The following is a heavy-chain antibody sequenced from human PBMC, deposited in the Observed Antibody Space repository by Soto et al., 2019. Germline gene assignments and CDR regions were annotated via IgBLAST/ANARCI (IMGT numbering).Heavy chain of an antibody. CDR1: GGSISSYY. D-gene: IGHD6-19*01. CDR3: ARDLMIAVAGTNDY. CDR2: IYYSGST. V-gene: IGHV4-59*01. Sequence: SETLSLTCTVSGGSISSYYWSWIRQPPGKGLEWIGYIYYSGSTNYNPSLKSRVTISVDTSKNQFSLKLSSVTADDTAVYYCARDLMIAVAGTNDYWGQGTLVTVSS. J-gene: IGHJ4*02.